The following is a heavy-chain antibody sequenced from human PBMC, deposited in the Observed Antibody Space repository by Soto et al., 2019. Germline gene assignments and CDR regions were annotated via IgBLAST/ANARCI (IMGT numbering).Heavy chain of an antibody. V-gene: IGHV3-23*01. CDR1: GFTFSTYA. J-gene: IGHJ4*02. CDR2: VTGSGGST. CDR3: AKDAITFGRVIVQFDS. D-gene: IGHD3-16*02. Sequence: GGSLRLSCAASGFTFSTYAMSWVRQAPGKGLEWVSAVTGSGGSTYYADSVKGRFTISRDNSKSTLDLQMNSLRAEDTAVYFCAKDAITFGRVIVQFDSWGQGTLVTVSS.